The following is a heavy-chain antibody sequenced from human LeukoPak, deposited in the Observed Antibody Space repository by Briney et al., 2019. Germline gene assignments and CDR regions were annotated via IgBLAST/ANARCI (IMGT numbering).Heavy chain of an antibody. Sequence: SETLSLTCTVSGGSVSSGSYYCSWIRQPPRKGLEWIGYIYYSGSTNYNPSLKSRVTISVDTSKNQFSLKLSSVTAADTAVYYCARAHLSYSSGWVDYWGQGTLVTVSS. CDR2: IYYSGST. D-gene: IGHD6-19*01. CDR1: GGSVSSGSYY. J-gene: IGHJ4*02. V-gene: IGHV4-61*01. CDR3: ARAHLSYSSGWVDY.